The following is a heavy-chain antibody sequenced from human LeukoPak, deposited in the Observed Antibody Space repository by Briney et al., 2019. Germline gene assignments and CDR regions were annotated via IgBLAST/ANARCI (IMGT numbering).Heavy chain of an antibody. V-gene: IGHV4-39*07. J-gene: IGHJ2*01. CDR1: GGSISSSSYY. CDR3: ARAPTPVRYDSSGYYGGHWYFDL. Sequence: SETLSLTCTVSGGSISSSSYYWGWIRQPPGKGLEWIGSIYYSGSTYYNPSLKSRVTISVDTSKNQFSLKLSSVTAADTAVYYCARAPTPVRYDSSGYYGGHWYFDLWGRGTLVTVSS. D-gene: IGHD3-22*01. CDR2: IYYSGST.